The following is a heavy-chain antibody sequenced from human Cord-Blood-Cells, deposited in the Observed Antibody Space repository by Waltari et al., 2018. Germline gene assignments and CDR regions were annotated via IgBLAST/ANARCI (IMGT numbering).Heavy chain of an antibody. D-gene: IGHD6-13*01. CDR2: IYGGGST. CDR1: GFTVSSNY. V-gene: IGHV3-53*01. Sequence: EVQLVESGGGLIQPGGSLRLSCAASGFTVSSNYMSWVRQAPGKGLECIAVIYGGGSTYYANNGKGSITTSRDNSKNPLYIQMNSLRDEDTAVYYGARLESSSWSHFDCWAQGTLVTVSS. CDR3: ARLESSSWSHFDC. J-gene: IGHJ4*02.